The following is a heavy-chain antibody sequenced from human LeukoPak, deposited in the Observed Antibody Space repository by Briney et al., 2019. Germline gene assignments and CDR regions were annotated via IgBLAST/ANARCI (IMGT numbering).Heavy chain of an antibody. CDR2: IYSGGST. CDR1: GFTISSNY. J-gene: IGHJ4*02. CDR3: ARDLNYDSAY. Sequence: AGTLTLTCTASGFTISSNYMSWVRQAPGKGLEWVSVIYSGGSTYYADSVKGRFTISRDNSKNTVYLQMNSLRAEDTAVYYCARDLNYDSAYWGQGTLVTVSS. D-gene: IGHD3-22*01. V-gene: IGHV3-53*01.